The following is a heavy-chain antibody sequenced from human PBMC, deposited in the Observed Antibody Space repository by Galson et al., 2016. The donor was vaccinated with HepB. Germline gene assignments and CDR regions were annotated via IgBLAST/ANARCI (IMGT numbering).Heavy chain of an antibody. V-gene: IGHV3-23*01. Sequence: SLRLSCAASGFTFSSYAMSWVRQAPGKGLEWVSAISGRGGRTYYADSVKGRFTISRDNSKNTLYLQMNSLRAEDTAVYYCAKDSLRPMYYFDYWGQGTLVTVSS. CDR2: ISGRGGRT. J-gene: IGHJ4*02. CDR1: GFTFSSYA. CDR3: AKDSLRPMYYFDY.